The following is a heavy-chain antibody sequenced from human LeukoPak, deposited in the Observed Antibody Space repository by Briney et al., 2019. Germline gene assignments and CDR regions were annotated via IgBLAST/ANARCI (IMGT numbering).Heavy chain of an antibody. J-gene: IGHJ3*02. CDR3: ARDRRNRIGRAFDI. Sequence: PSETLSLTCIVSGGSISSSNLHWGWIRQPPGKGLEWVAVISYDGSNKYYADSVKGRFTISRDNSKNTLYLQMNSLRAEDTAVYYCARDRRNRIGRAFDIWGQGTMVTVSS. D-gene: IGHD2-15*01. V-gene: IGHV3-30-3*01. CDR1: GGSISSSN. CDR2: ISYDGSNK.